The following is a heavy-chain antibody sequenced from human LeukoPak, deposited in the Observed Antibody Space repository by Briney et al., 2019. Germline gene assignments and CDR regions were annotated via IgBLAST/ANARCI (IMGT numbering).Heavy chain of an antibody. CDR1: GFTFDDYG. CDR3: ATNPPGRTYLQD. V-gene: IGHV3-20*04. J-gene: IGHJ1*01. D-gene: IGHD1-1*01. CDR2: INWIGDTT. Sequence: PGGSLRLSCAASGFTFDDYGMTWVRQVPGKGLEWIAEINWIGDTTRYGDSVKGRFTISRDNAKNSLDLQINSLRVEDTAFYYCATNPPGRTYLQDWDQGTLVTVSS.